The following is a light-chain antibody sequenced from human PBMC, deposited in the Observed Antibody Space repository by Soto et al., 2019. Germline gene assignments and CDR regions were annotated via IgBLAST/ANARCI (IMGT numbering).Light chain of an antibody. V-gene: IGLV1-51*01. CDR2: DNS. CDR3: GTWDASLTAGV. CDR1: SSNIGRNY. Sequence: QSVLTQPPSVSAAPGPKVTISCSGCSSNIGRNYVSWYQQFPGTAPKLLIYDNSNRPSGIPDRFSGSRSGTSATLVITGLQTGDEADYYCGTWDASLTAGVFGGGTKLTVL. J-gene: IGLJ3*02.